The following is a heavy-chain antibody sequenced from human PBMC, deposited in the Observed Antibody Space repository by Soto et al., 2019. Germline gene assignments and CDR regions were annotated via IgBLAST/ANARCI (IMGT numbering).Heavy chain of an antibody. CDR1: GYTFTGYY. CDR3: ARGEEDYYYMDV. Sequence: ASVKVSCKASGYTFTGYYRHWVRQAPGQGLEWMGWINPNSGGTNYAQKFQGWVTMTRDTSISTAYMELSRLRSDDTAVYYCARGEEDYYYMDVWGKGTTVTVSS. J-gene: IGHJ6*03. CDR2: INPNSGGT. V-gene: IGHV1-2*04.